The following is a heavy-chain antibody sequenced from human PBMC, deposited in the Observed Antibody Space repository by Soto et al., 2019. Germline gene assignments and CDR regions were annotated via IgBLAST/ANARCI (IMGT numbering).Heavy chain of an antibody. D-gene: IGHD1-26*01. CDR2: INAGNGNT. V-gene: IGHV1-3*01. CDR3: ARGGSLYWYFDL. J-gene: IGHJ2*01. CDR1: GYTFTNYA. Sequence: QVQLVQSGAEVKKPGASVKVSCKASGYTFTNYAMHWVRQAPGQRLEGMVWINAGNGNTKYSQKFQGRVTITRDTSASTAYMELSSLRSEDTAVYYCARGGSLYWYFDLWGRGTLVTVSS.